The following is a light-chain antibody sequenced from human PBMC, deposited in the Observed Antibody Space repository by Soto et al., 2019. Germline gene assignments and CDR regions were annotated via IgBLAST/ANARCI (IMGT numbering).Light chain of an antibody. CDR1: SSDVGGYKF. Sequence: QSALTQPRSVSGSPGQSVTISCTGTSSDVGGYKFVSRYQQHPGKAPKFMIYEVSKRPSGVPDRFSGSKSGNTAFLTISGLQAEDEADYYCCSYAGFYTSVFGTGTKLTVL. CDR2: EVS. J-gene: IGLJ1*01. V-gene: IGLV2-11*01. CDR3: CSYAGFYTSV.